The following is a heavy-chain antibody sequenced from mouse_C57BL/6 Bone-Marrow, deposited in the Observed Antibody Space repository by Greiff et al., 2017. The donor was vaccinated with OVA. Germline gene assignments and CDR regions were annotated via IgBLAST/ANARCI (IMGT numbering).Heavy chain of an antibody. CDR2: IYNGGGST. D-gene: IGHD2-4*01. V-gene: IGHV1-55*01. J-gene: IGHJ4*01. CDR1: GYTFTSYW. CDR3: ARRDAYDFDY. Sequence: VQVVQPGGGLVQPGASVKLSCEASGYTFTSYWITWIKQSPGQSLEWVGDIYNGGGSTNYPDKFKSRSTLTLDTSSSTAYLQISRLTSEDTAVYYCARRDAYDFDYWGQGTTVTVSS.